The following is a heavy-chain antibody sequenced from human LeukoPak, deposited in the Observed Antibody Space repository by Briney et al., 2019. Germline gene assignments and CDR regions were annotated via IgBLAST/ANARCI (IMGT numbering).Heavy chain of an antibody. CDR1: GGSISSGSYY. D-gene: IGHD4-17*01. J-gene: IGHJ4*02. V-gene: IGHV4-61*02. CDR2: IYTRGST. CDR3: ARSYGDYGMTFDY. Sequence: SQTLSLTCTVSGGSISSGSYYWSWIRQPAGKGLEWIGRIYTRGSTNYNPSLKSRVTISVDTSKNQFSLKLSSVTAADTAVYYCARSYGDYGMTFDYWGQGTLVTVSS.